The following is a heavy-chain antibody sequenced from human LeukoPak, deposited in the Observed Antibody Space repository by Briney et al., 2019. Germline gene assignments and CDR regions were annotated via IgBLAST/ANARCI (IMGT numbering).Heavy chain of an antibody. CDR1: GFTFGSYG. D-gene: IGHD3-10*02. J-gene: IGHJ6*04. CDR2: ISGSGGST. Sequence: PGGTLRLSCAASGFTFGSYGMSWVRQAPGKGLEWVSAISGSGGSTYYADSVKGRFTISRDNSKNSLYLQMNSLRAEDTAVYYCAELGITMIGGVWGKGTTVTISS. V-gene: IGHV3-23*01. CDR3: AELGITMIGGV.